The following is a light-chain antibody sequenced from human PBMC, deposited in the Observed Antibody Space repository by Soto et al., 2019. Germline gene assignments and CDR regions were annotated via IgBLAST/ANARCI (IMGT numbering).Light chain of an antibody. J-gene: IGLJ2*01. CDR1: SSDVGGYNY. CDR2: DVS. Sequence: QSALTQPRSVSGSPGQSVTISCTGTSSDVGGYNYVSWYQQHPGKAPKLMIYDVSKLPSGVPDRFSGSKSGNTASLTSSGLQADDEADYYCCSYAGSYTLVVFGGGTKLTVL. V-gene: IGLV2-11*01. CDR3: CSYAGSYTLVV.